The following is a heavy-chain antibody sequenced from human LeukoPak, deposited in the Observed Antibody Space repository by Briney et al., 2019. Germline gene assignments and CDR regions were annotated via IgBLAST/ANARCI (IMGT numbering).Heavy chain of an antibody. V-gene: IGHV4-34*01. CDR1: GGSFSGYY. Sequence: PSETLSLTCAVYGGSFSGYYWSWIRQPPGKGLEWIGEINHSGSTNYNPSLKSRVTISVDTSKNQFSLKLSSVTAADTAVYYCARANRALINYYYYYYMDVWGKGTTVTISS. CDR2: INHSGST. D-gene: IGHD1-14*01. J-gene: IGHJ6*03. CDR3: ARANRALINYYYYYYMDV.